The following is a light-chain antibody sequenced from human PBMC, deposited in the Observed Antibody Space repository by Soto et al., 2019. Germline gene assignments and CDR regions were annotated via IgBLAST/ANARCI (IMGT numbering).Light chain of an antibody. V-gene: IGKV3-11*01. Sequence: EIVLTQSPATLSLSPGERATLSCRASQSVSVYLAWYQQKPGQAPRLLIYDASNRAPGIPARFSGSGSGTDFTLTISSLEPEDFAVYYCQHRSSWPPTFGQRTKLDIK. CDR2: DAS. CDR3: QHRSSWPPT. J-gene: IGKJ2*01. CDR1: QSVSVY.